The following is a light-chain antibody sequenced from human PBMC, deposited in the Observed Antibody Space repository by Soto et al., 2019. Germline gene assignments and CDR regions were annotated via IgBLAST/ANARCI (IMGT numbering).Light chain of an antibody. J-gene: IGKJ5*01. Sequence: EIVMTHSPTILSVSPGERATLACRASQSVSSNLAWYQQKPGQAPRILIYGASIRATGIPARFSGSGSGTDFTLTLSSLEPEDFAVYYCQQRAGSSTFGQGTRLEV. CDR1: QSVSSN. CDR2: GAS. V-gene: IGKV3-15*01. CDR3: QQRAGSST.